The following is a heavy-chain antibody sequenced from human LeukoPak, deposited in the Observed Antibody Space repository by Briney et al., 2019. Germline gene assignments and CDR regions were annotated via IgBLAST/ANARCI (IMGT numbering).Heavy chain of an antibody. V-gene: IGHV3-23*01. J-gene: IGHJ4*02. CDR3: ARGLGYCSSTSCPYYFDY. Sequence: GGSLRLSCEASGFTFSTYDMSWVRQAPGKGLEWVSAISGSGGSTYYADSVKGRFTISRDNSKNTLYLQMNSLRAEDTAVYYCARGLGYCSSTSCPYYFDYWGQGTLVTVSS. CDR2: ISGSGGST. D-gene: IGHD2-2*01. CDR1: GFTFSTYD.